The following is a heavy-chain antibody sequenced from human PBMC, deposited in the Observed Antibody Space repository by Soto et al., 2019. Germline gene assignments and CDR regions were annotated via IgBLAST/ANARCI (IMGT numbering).Heavy chain of an antibody. CDR3: DKELHDNTGSPMYYFEY. Sequence: EVQLVESGGGLIQPGGSLTLSCAASGFAFSNNYMSWVRQAPGKGLEWVSLIHSGGGTNYAESANGRFTISRDTSKNTLYLQLNSVRADDTAVYYGDKELHDNTGSPMYYFEYWGQGTLVTVSS. D-gene: IGHD3-22*01. CDR1: GFAFSNNY. CDR2: IHSGGGT. J-gene: IGHJ4*02. V-gene: IGHV3-53*01.